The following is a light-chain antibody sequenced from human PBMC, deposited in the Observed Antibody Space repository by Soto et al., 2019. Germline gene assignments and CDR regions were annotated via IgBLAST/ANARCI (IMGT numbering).Light chain of an antibody. J-gene: IGKJ1*01. CDR3: LQTTQFPWT. CDR2: EVF. Sequence: DIVMTQSPLSLSVTPGQPASISCKSSQRLLNSGGKTYFYWYLQKPGQPPQLLIYEVFNRFSGVPDRVSGSGSGTDFTLNISRVDAEDVGFYYCLQTTQFPWTFGQGTKVEIK. CDR1: QRLLNSGGKTY. V-gene: IGKV2D-29*01.